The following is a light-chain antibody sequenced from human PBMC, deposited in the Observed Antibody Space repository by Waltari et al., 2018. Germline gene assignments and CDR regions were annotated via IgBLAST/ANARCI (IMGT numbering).Light chain of an antibody. CDR2: GAS. J-gene: IGKJ1*01. V-gene: IGKV3-20*01. CDR1: QSLSSIS. CDR3: QQYASSRT. Sequence: EIVLTQSPGTLSLSPGERATLSCRASQSLSSISLAWYQQKPGQAPRLLIYGASSRATGIPDRFSGSGSGTDFTLTISRLEPEDFAVYYCQQYASSRTFGQGTKVEIK.